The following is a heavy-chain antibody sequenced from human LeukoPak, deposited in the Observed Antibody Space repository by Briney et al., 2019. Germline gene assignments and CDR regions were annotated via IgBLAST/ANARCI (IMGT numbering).Heavy chain of an antibody. CDR1: GFTFSSYS. D-gene: IGHD5-18*01. V-gene: IGHV3-21*04. Sequence: GGSLRLSCAASGFTFSSYSMNWVRQAPGKGLEWVSSISSSSSYIYYADSVKGRFTISRDNSKNTLYLQMNSLTAEDTAVYYCARDFYSRQFDYWGQGALVTVSS. J-gene: IGHJ4*02. CDR2: ISSSSSYI. CDR3: ARDFYSRQFDY.